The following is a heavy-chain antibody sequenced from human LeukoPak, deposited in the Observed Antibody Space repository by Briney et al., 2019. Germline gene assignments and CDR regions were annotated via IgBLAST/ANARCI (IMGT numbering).Heavy chain of an antibody. Sequence: PVGSLRLSCTASGFTFGNYAMSWVRQAPGLGLEWVSALSGSGSITFYADSVKGRFTISRDNSKKTLYMQMRSLIFEDTAVDYCAIFIIAAVGYEYFQYWGQGTLVSVSS. CDR3: AIFIIAAVGYEYFQY. D-gene: IGHD6-13*01. CDR1: GFTFGNYA. V-gene: IGHV3-23*01. CDR2: LSGSGSIT. J-gene: IGHJ1*01.